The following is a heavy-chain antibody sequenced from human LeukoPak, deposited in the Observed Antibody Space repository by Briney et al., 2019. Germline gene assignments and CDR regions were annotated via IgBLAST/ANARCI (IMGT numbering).Heavy chain of an antibody. Sequence: PRGSLRLSCAASGFTFSRYYMHWVRQAPGKGLLWVSRINSDGSSTTYADSVKGRFTISRDNAKNTLYLQMNSLKVEDTAVYYCTRVYVGDEYSSSGYWGQGTLVIVSS. D-gene: IGHD6-13*01. CDR2: INSDGSST. CDR1: GFTFSRYY. V-gene: IGHV3-74*01. J-gene: IGHJ4*02. CDR3: TRVYVGDEYSSSGY.